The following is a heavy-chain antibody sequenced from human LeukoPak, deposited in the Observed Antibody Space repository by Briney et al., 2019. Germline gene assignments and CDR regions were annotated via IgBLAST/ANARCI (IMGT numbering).Heavy chain of an antibody. CDR3: ARHYLSDGILSTFDP. CDR2: IYYRGST. V-gene: IGHV4-39*01. CDR1: GGSISSSPYY. Sequence: KSSETLSLTCTVSGGSISSSPYYWGWIRQPPGKGLEWIGTIYYRGSTYSNPSLNSRVTISLDRSKNQFSLRLRSVTAADTALYYCARHYLSDGILSTFDPWGQGTLVTVSS. D-gene: IGHD2-2*01. J-gene: IGHJ5*02.